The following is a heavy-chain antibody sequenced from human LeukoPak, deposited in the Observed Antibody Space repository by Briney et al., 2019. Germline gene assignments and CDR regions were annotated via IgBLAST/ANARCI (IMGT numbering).Heavy chain of an antibody. Sequence: ASVKVSCKASGYTFTGYYMHWVRQAPGQGLEWMGWINPNSGGTNYAQKFQGRVTMTRDTSISTAYMELSGLRSDDTAVYYCARSSLGRWFGGLLWYYFDYWGQGTLVTVSS. CDR2: INPNSGGT. J-gene: IGHJ4*02. V-gene: IGHV1-2*02. CDR3: ARSSLGRWFGGLLWYYFDY. D-gene: IGHD3-10*01. CDR1: GYTFTGYY.